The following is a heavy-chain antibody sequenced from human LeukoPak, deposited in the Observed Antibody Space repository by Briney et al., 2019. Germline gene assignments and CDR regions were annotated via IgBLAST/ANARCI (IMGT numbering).Heavy chain of an antibody. CDR1: GFTFDDYG. CDR3: ARGGVGATRVDY. D-gene: IGHD1-26*01. V-gene: IGHV3-20*04. CDR2: INWNGGST. J-gene: IGHJ4*02. Sequence: GGSLRLSCAASGFTFDDYGMSWVRQAPGKGLEWVSGINWNGGSTGYADSVKGRFTISRDNAKNPLYLQMNSLRAEDTALYYCARGGVGATRVDYWGQGTLVTVSS.